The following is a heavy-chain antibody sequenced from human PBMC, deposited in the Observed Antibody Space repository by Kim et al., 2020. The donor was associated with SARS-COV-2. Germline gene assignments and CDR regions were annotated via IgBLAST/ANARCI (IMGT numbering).Heavy chain of an antibody. CDR3: AKRNSDSGTYYSFDY. V-gene: IGHV3-23*01. D-gene: IGHD3-10*01. J-gene: IGHJ4*02. Sequence: DSRKGRFTISRDNAKNARYLQMNSLRAEDTAVYYCAKRNSDSGTYYSFDYWGQGTLVTVSS.